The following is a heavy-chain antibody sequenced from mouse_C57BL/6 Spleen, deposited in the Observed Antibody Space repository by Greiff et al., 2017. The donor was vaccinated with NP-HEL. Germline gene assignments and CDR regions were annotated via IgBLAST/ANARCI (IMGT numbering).Heavy chain of an antibody. Sequence: QVQLQQSGPELVKPGASVKISCKASGYAFSSSWMNWVKQRPGKGLEWIGRIYPGDGDTNYNGKFKGKATLTADKSSSTAYMQLSSLTSEDSAVYFCARTPYYYGSRRDAMDYWGQGTSVTVSS. CDR3: ARTPYYYGSRRDAMDY. V-gene: IGHV1-82*01. D-gene: IGHD1-1*01. CDR2: IYPGDGDT. J-gene: IGHJ4*01. CDR1: GYAFSSSW.